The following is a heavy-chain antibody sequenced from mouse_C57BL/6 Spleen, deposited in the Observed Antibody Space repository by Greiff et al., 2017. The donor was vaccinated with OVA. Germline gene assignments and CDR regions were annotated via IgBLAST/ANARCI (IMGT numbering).Heavy chain of an antibody. CDR2: IDPSDSYT. J-gene: IGHJ2*01. D-gene: IGHD1-1*01. CDR3: ARGYGSSYVGVYFDY. V-gene: IGHV1-50*01. Sequence: VQLQQPGAELVKPGASVKLSCKASGYTFTSYWMQWVKQRPGQGLEWIGEIDPSDSYTNYNQKFKGKATLTVDTSSSTAYMQLSSLTSEDSAVYYCARGYGSSYVGVYFDYWGQGTTLTVSS. CDR1: GYTFTSYW.